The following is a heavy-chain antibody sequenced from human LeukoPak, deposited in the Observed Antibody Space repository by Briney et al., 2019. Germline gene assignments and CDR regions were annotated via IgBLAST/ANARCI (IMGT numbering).Heavy chain of an antibody. D-gene: IGHD6-13*01. CDR2: INWNGGST. V-gene: IGHV3-20*04. Sequence: PGGSLRLSCAASGFTFDDYGMSWVRQAPGKGLEWVSGINWNGGSTGYADSVKGRFTISRDNSKNTLYLQRNSLRVEDTAVYYCARESAAAAGLPGFDNWGQGTLVTVSS. CDR1: GFTFDDYG. J-gene: IGHJ4*02. CDR3: ARESAAAAGLPGFDN.